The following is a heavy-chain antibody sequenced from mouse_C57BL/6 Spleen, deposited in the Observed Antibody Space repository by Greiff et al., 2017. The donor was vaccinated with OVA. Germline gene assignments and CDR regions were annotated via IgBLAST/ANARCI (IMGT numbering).Heavy chain of an antibody. CDR3: ARYGNPYWYFDV. CDR2: IYPGSGST. D-gene: IGHD2-1*01. V-gene: IGHV1-55*01. Sequence: VQLQQPGAELVKPGASVKMSCKASGYTFTSYWITWVKQRPGQGLEWIGDIYPGSGSTNYNEKFKSKATLTVDTSSSTAYMQLSSLTSEDSAVYYCARYGNPYWYFDVWGTGTTVTVSS. CDR1: GYTFTSYW. J-gene: IGHJ1*03.